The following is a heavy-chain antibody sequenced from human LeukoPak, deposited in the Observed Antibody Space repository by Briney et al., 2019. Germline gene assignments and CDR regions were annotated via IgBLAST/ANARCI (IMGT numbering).Heavy chain of an antibody. D-gene: IGHD3-16*02. J-gene: IGHJ4*02. V-gene: IGHV4-34*01. CDR3: RTFGGVIAY. CDR1: GGSISSYY. CDR2: INHSGST. Sequence: PSETLSLTCTVSGGSISSYYWSWIRQPPGKGLEWIGEINHSGSTNYSPSLKSRVTLSVDTSKNQFSLRLSSVTAADTAVCARRTFGGVIAYWGQGTLVTVSS.